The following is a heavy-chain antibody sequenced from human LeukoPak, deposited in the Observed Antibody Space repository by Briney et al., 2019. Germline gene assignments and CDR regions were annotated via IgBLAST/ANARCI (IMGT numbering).Heavy chain of an antibody. CDR1: GGSISSSSYY. Sequence: SETLSLTCTVSGGSISSSSYYWGWIRQPPGKGLEWIGSIYYSGSTYYNPSLKSRVTISVDTSKNQFSLKLSSVTAADTAVYYCARERITMVRGVIVDNWFDPWGQGTLVTVSS. CDR3: ARERITMVRGVIVDNWFDP. CDR2: IYYSGST. J-gene: IGHJ5*02. D-gene: IGHD3-10*01. V-gene: IGHV4-39*02.